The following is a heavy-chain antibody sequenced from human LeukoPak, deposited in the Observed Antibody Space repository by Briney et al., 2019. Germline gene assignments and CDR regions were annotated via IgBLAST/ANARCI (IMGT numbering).Heavy chain of an antibody. V-gene: IGHV1-69*06. J-gene: IGHJ3*02. CDR2: IIPIFGTA. CDR1: GGTFSSYA. Sequence: SVKVSCKTSGGTFSSYAISGVRQAPGQGLEWMGGIIPIFGTANYAQKLQGRVTITADKSTSTAYMELSSLRSEDTAVYYCARALIAAALSAFDIWGQGTMVTVSS. CDR3: ARALIAAALSAFDI. D-gene: IGHD6-13*01.